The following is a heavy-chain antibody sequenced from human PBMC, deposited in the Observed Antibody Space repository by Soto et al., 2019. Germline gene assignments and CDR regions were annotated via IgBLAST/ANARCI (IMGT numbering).Heavy chain of an antibody. CDR3: ARDLEVRGTLSVPGYHYYMDV. Sequence: GGSMRLSCAAAGLTVSSNYMSWVRKETGKGLEWVSVIYSGGSTYYADSVKGRFTISRHNSKNTLYLQMNSLRAEDTAVYYCARDLEVRGTLSVPGYHYYMDVWGKGTTVTVSS. V-gene: IGHV3-53*04. CDR1: GLTVSSNY. D-gene: IGHD3-10*01. CDR2: IYSGGST. J-gene: IGHJ6*03.